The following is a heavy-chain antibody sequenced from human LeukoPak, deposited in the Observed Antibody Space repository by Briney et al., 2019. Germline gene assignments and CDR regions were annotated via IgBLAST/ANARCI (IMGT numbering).Heavy chain of an antibody. CDR3: VRVLESDAIDY. CDR2: ISSSGSTI. J-gene: IGHJ4*02. D-gene: IGHD3-3*01. Sequence: PGESLRLSCAVSGFTFSNYWMHWVRQAPGKGLEWVSYISSSGSTIYYADSVKGRFTISRDNAKNSLYLQMNSLRAEDTAVYYCVRVLESDAIDYWGQGTLVTVSS. V-gene: IGHV3-48*04. CDR1: GFTFSNYW.